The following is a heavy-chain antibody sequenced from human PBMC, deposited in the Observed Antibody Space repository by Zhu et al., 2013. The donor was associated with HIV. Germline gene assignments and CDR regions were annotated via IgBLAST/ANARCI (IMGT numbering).Heavy chain of an antibody. J-gene: IGHJ5*02. V-gene: IGHV1-69*01. CDR2: IIPSFGSA. Sequence: VQLVQSGAEVKKPGSSVKVSCKASGGTFSSYAISWVRQAPGQGLEWMGGIIPSFGSANYAQEFQGRVTITADESTSTAYMELSSLRSEDTAVYYCARCGAGTSCPNWFDPWGQGTLVTVSS. CDR3: ARCGAGTSCPNWFDP. D-gene: IGHD2-2*01. CDR1: GGTFSSYA.